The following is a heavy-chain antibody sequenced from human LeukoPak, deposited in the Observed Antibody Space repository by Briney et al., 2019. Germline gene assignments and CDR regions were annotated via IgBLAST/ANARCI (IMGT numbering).Heavy chain of an antibody. CDR2: ISGSGGST. J-gene: IGHJ4*02. Sequence: GGSLRLSCAASGFTSSSYAMSWVRQAPGKGLEWVSAISGSGGSTYYADSVKGRFTISRDNSKNTLYLQMNSLRAEDTAVYYCAKGDDSSGYYPGGADYWGQGTLVTVSS. CDR3: AKGDDSSGYYPGGADY. CDR1: GFTSSSYA. V-gene: IGHV3-23*01. D-gene: IGHD3-22*01.